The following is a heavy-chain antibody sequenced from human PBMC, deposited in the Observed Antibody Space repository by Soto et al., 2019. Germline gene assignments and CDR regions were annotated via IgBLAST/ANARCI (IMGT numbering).Heavy chain of an antibody. CDR2: IYYSGST. Sequence: QLQLQESGPGLVKPSETLSLTCTVSGGSISSSSYYWGWIRQPPGKGLEWIGSIYYSGSTYYNPSLKSLVTISVDTSHSRFSLNLSSLTAANTAVYYCARHDCLHDTRYSFDFWGQGTMVTVSS. J-gene: IGHJ3*01. D-gene: IGHD2-21*01. CDR3: ARHDCLHDTRYSFDF. CDR1: GGSISSSSYY. V-gene: IGHV4-39*01.